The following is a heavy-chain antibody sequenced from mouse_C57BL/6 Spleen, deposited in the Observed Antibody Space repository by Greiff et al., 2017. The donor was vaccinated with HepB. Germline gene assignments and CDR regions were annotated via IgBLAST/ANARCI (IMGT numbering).Heavy chain of an antibody. CDR1: GYTFTSYW. J-gene: IGHJ4*01. CDR2: IDPSDSYT. Sequence: QVQLQQPGAELVMPGASVKLSCKASGYTFTSYWMHWVKQRPGQGLEWIGEIDPSDSYTNYNQKFKGKSTLTVDKSSSTAYMQLSSLTSEDSAVCYCARRGIYYAMDYWGQGTSVTVSS. V-gene: IGHV1-69*01. CDR3: ARRGIYYAMDY.